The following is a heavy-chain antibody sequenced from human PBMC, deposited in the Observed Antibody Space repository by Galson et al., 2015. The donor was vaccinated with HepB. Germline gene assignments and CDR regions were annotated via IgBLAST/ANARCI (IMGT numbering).Heavy chain of an antibody. Sequence: SLRLSCAASGFSFSTYSMNWVRQAPGKGLEWVSYISSAGDTIFYADFEMGRFTISRDNAKNSLYLQMNSLTAEDTAVYYCAREDSNSGAAAGNYYYYGMDVWGPGTTVTVSS. CDR2: ISSAGDTI. CDR3: AREDSNSGAAAGNYYYYGMDV. D-gene: IGHD3-22*01. CDR1: GFSFSTYS. V-gene: IGHV3-48*01. J-gene: IGHJ6*02.